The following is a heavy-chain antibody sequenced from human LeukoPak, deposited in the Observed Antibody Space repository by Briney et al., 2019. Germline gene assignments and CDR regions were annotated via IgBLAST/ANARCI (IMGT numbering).Heavy chain of an antibody. CDR3: TRPLPIAARPDDYYYMAV. J-gene: IGHJ6*03. CDR2: IRSKANSYAT. Sequence: PGGSLRLSCAASGFTFSGSAMHWVRQASGKGLEWVGRIRSKANSYATAYAASVKGRFTISRDDSKNTAYLQMNSLKTEDTAVYYCTRPLPIAARPDDYYYMAVWGKGTTVTVSS. CDR1: GFTFSGSA. D-gene: IGHD6-6*01. V-gene: IGHV3-73*01.